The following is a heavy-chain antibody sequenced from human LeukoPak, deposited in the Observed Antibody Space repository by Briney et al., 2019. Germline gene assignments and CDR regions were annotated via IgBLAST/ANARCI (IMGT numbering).Heavy chain of an antibody. D-gene: IGHD3-10*01. CDR2: IIPIFGTA. Sequence: SVKVSCKAYGGTFSSYAISWVRQAPGQGLEWMGGIIPIFGTANYAQKFQGRVTITADESTSTAYMELSSLRSEDTAVYYCARDRFGVPGANWFDPWGQGTLVTVSS. CDR1: GGTFSSYA. CDR3: ARDRFGVPGANWFDP. J-gene: IGHJ5*02. V-gene: IGHV1-69*13.